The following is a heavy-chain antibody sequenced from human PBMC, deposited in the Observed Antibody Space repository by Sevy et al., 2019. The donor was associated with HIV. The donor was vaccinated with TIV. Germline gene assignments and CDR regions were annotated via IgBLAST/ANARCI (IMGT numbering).Heavy chain of an antibody. CDR1: GGSFKSDGYA. V-gene: IGHV4-30-2*01. D-gene: IGHD3-10*01. J-gene: IGHJ2*01. CDR3: ARNSGERLVNYDFYL. Sequence: SETLSLTCAVSGGSFKSDGYAWSWIRQAPGKSLVWIGYICHTVRTFYNPSLESRVTISVDRSKNQLSLRLHTVTAADSAAYCCARNSGERLVNYDFYLWGRGTLVTVSS. CDR2: ICHTVRT.